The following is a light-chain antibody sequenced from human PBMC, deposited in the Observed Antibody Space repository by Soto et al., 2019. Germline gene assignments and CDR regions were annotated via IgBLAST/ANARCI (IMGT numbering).Light chain of an antibody. V-gene: IGKV3-20*01. CDR1: QSVSSSY. Sequence: EIVLTQSPGTLSLSPGERATLSCRASQSVSSSYLAWYQQKPGQAPRLLIYGTSSRATGIPDRFSGSGSGTDFTLTISRLEPEDFAVSYCQQYSNSRTFGQGTKLEIK. J-gene: IGKJ2*01. CDR3: QQYSNSRT. CDR2: GTS.